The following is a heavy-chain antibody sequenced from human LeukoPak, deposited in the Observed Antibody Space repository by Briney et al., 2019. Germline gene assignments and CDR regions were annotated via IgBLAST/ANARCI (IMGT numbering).Heavy chain of an antibody. Sequence: GGSLRLSCAASGFTFDDYATHWVRQAPGKGLEWVSGISWNSGSIGYADSVKGRFTISRDNAKNSLYLQMNSLRAEDTALYYCAKAVRGVILYYFDYWGQGTLVTVSS. J-gene: IGHJ4*02. CDR2: ISWNSGSI. D-gene: IGHD3-10*01. CDR3: AKAVRGVILYYFDY. CDR1: GFTFDDYA. V-gene: IGHV3-9*01.